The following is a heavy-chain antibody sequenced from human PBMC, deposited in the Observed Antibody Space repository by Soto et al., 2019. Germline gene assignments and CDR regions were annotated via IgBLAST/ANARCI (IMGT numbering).Heavy chain of an antibody. CDR2: ISWDGGST. CDR1: GFTFDDYT. D-gene: IGHD5-12*01. Sequence: GGSLRLSCAASGFTFDDYTMHWVRQAPGKGLEWVSLISWDGGSTYYADSVKGRFTISRDNSKNSLYLQMNSLRTEDTALYYCAKDIGRWLQLTRHGFDLWGRGTLVTVSS. J-gene: IGHJ2*01. V-gene: IGHV3-43*01. CDR3: AKDIGRWLQLTRHGFDL.